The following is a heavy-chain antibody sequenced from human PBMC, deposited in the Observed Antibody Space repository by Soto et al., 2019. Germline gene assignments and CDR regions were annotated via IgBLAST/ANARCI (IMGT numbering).Heavy chain of an antibody. Sequence: ASVKVSCKASGYTFTSYGISWVRQAPGQGLEWMGWISAYNGNTNYAQKLQGRVTMTTDTSTSTAYMELRSLRSDDTAVYYCATDGGYYYSSGYLGYYFDYWGQGTLVTVSS. CDR1: GYTFTSYG. CDR2: ISAYNGNT. CDR3: ATDGGYYYSSGYLGYYFDY. D-gene: IGHD3-22*01. V-gene: IGHV1-18*01. J-gene: IGHJ4*02.